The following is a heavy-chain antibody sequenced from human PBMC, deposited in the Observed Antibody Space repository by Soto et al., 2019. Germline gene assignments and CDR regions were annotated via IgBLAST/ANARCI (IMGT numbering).Heavy chain of an antibody. Sequence: EVQLLESGGGLVQPGGSLRLSCAASGFTFSSYAMSWVRQAPGKGLEWVSIIGVGGGDRYYPESVKGRFTISRDNSRDTQYLEMNSLRDEYTAVYYCARVRFGELVWGQGTLVTVSS. CDR1: GFTFSSYA. CDR2: IGVGGGDR. D-gene: IGHD3-10*01. J-gene: IGHJ4*02. CDR3: ARVRFGELV. V-gene: IGHV3-23*01.